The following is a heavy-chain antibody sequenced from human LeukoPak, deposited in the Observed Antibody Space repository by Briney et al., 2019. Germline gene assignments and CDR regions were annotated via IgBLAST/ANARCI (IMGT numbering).Heavy chain of an antibody. V-gene: IGHV3-11*01. D-gene: IGHD2-15*01. CDR2: ISSSGSTI. Sequence: LGGSLRLSCVASGFTFSDYYMSWIRQAPGKGLEWVSYISSSGSTIYYADSVKGRFTISRDNAKNSLYLQMNSLRAEDTAVYYCARVGSGLRVTAFDIRGQGTMVTVSS. CDR1: GFTFSDYY. J-gene: IGHJ3*02. CDR3: ARVGSGLRVTAFDI.